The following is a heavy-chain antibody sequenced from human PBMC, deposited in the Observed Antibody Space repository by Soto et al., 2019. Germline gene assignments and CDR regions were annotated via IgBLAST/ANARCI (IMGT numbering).Heavy chain of an antibody. Sequence: ASVRVSCKASGYTFTSYGISWVRQAPGQGLEWMGWISAYNGNTNYAQKLQGRVTMTTDTSTSTAYMELRSLRSDDTAVYYCARANPYMAYYYYGMDVWGEGSTVTVYS. CDR1: GYTFTSYG. CDR3: ARANPYMAYYYYGMDV. D-gene: IGHD3-16*01. J-gene: IGHJ6*04. CDR2: ISAYNGNT. V-gene: IGHV1-18*01.